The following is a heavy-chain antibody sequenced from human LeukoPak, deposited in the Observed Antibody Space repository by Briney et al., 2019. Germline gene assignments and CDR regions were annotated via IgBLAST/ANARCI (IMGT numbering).Heavy chain of an antibody. CDR2: IIPIFGTA. J-gene: IGHJ6*02. D-gene: IGHD2-2*01. CDR3: ATSLEADPYCSSTSCYGSYYYYGMDV. CDR1: GGTFSSYA. V-gene: IGHV1-69*01. Sequence: SVKVSCKASGGTFSSYAISWVRQSPGQGLEWMGGIIPIFGTANYAQKFQGRVTITADESTSTAYMELSSLRSEDTAVYYCATSLEADPYCSSTSCYGSYYYYGMDVWGQGTTVTVSS.